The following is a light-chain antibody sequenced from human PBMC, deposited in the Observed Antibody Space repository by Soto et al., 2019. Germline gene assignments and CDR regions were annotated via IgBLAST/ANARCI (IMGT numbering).Light chain of an antibody. CDR2: DAS. CDR1: QSISSW. Sequence: DIQMTQSPSTLPASLGDRVTITCRASQSISSWLAWYQQKPGKAPKLLIYDASSLESGVPSRFSGSGSGTEFTLTISSLQPDEFAGYYCQQYNSYSTFGQGTKVDIK. V-gene: IGKV1-5*01. CDR3: QQYNSYST. J-gene: IGKJ1*01.